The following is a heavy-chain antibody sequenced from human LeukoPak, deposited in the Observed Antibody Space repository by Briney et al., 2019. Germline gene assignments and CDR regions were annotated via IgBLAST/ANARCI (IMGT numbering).Heavy chain of an antibody. CDR1: GGSISSYY. D-gene: IGHD3-10*01. CDR3: ARAPYYYGSGSYYNAPQGFCCSYMDV. CDR2: IYYSGST. J-gene: IGHJ6*03. V-gene: IGHV4-59*12. Sequence: SETLSLTCTVSGGSISSYYWSWIRQPPGKGLEWIGYIYYSGSTNYNPSLKSRVTMSVDTSKNQFSLKLSSVTAADTAVYYCARAPYYYGSGSYYNAPQGFCCSYMDVWGKGTTVTVSS.